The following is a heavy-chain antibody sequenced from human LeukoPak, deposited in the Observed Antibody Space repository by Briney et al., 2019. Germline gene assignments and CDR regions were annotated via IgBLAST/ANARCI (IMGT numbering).Heavy chain of an antibody. CDR1: GFTFSTFA. Sequence: GASLRLSCAASGFTFSTFAMIWVRQPPGKGLEWVSSIFPSGGEIHYADSVKGRFTISRDNSKSTLSLQMNSLRAEDTAIYYCATYRQVQVPFECWGQGTLVTVSS. D-gene: IGHD5-18*01. V-gene: IGHV3-23*01. J-gene: IGHJ4*02. CDR3: ATYRQVQVPFEC. CDR2: IFPSGGEI.